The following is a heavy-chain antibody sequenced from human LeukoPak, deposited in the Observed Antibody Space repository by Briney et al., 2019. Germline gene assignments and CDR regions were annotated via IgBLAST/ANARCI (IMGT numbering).Heavy chain of an antibody. CDR3: ASGGSGSYYNLYYYYYMDV. V-gene: IGHV4-4*02. D-gene: IGHD3-10*01. J-gene: IGHJ6*03. Sequence: SETLSLTCGVSGASISRPYWWSWVRQPPGKGLEWIAEISHSGTTHYNPSLKSRVTMSVDTSKNQFSLKLSSVTAADTAVYYCASGGSGSYYNLYYYYYMDVWGKGTTVTISS. CDR1: GASISRPYW. CDR2: ISHSGTT.